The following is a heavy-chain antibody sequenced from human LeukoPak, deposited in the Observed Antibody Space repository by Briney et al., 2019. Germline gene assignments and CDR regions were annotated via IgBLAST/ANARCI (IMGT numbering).Heavy chain of an antibody. CDR3: ARVRQQLDYHFDY. CDR2: IYYSGST. Sequence: SETLSLTCTVSGGSISSYYWSWIRQPPGKGLEWIGYIYYSGSTNYNPSLKSRVTISVDTSKNQFSLKLSSVTAADTAVYYCARVRQQLDYHFDYWGQGTLVTVSS. CDR1: GGSISSYY. J-gene: IGHJ4*02. D-gene: IGHD6-13*01. V-gene: IGHV4-59*01.